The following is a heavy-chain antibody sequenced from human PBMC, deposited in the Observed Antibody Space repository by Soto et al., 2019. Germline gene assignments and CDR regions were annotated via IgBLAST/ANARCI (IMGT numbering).Heavy chain of an antibody. CDR1: GFTFSSYW. CDR3: ARLSAYYYYMDV. CDR2: IKQDGSEK. V-gene: IGHV3-7*01. Sequence: GGSLRLSCAVSGFTFSSYWMSWVRQAPGKGLEWVANIKQDGSEKYYVDSVKGRFTISRDNAKNSLYLQMNSLRAEDTAVYYCARLSAYYYYMDVWGKGTTVTVSS. J-gene: IGHJ6*03.